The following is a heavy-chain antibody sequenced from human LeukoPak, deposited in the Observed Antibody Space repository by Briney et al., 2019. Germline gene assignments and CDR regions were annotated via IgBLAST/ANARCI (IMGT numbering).Heavy chain of an antibody. V-gene: IGHV4-30-4*08. Sequence: SETLSLTCTVSGGSISSSSYYWGWIRQPPGKGLEWIGYIYYSGSTYYNPSLKSRVTISVDTSKNQFSLKLSSVTAADAAVYYRARSRGVIGYWGQGTLVTVSS. CDR3: ARSRGVIGY. CDR2: IYYSGST. D-gene: IGHD3-10*01. J-gene: IGHJ4*02. CDR1: GGSISSSSYY.